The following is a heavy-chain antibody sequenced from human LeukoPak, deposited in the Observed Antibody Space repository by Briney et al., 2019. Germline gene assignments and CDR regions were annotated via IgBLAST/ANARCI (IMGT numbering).Heavy chain of an antibody. CDR3: VTDYGGSSGAFDI. CDR1: GFTLSSYA. CDR2: ISSSSDI. J-gene: IGHJ3*02. V-gene: IGHV3-69-1*01. D-gene: IGHD4-23*01. Sequence: GESLRLSCTGSGFTLSSYAMNWVRRAPGQGLEWVSSISSSSDIYYTDSVKGRFTISRDNAKNSLYLQMNSLRAGDTAVYYCVTDYGGSSGAFDIWGQGTMVTVSS.